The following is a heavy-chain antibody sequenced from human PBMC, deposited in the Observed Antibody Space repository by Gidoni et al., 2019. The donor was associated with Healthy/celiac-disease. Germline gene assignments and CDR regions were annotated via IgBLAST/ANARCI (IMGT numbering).Heavy chain of an antibody. Sequence: QVQLQQWGAGLLKPSETLSLTCAVYGGPFSGYYWSWIRQPPGKGLEWIGEINHSGSTNYNPALKSRVTISVDTSKNQFSLKLSSVTAADTAVYYCARGDSSSVGRMDVWGQGTTVTVSS. D-gene: IGHD6-13*01. CDR1: GGPFSGYY. V-gene: IGHV4-34*01. J-gene: IGHJ6*02. CDR2: INHSGST. CDR3: ARGDSSSVGRMDV.